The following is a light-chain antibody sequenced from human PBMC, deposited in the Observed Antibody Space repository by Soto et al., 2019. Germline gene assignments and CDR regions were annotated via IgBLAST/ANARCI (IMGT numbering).Light chain of an antibody. Sequence: EIVMTQSPATLSVSPGERATLSCRASQSVSSNLAWYQQKPGQAPRLLIYGASTRATGIPVRFSGSGSGTEFTLTISSLQSEDFAVYYCQQYNNWPPGTFGQGTNVEIK. CDR2: GAS. V-gene: IGKV3-15*01. CDR3: QQYNNWPPGT. CDR1: QSVSSN. J-gene: IGKJ1*01.